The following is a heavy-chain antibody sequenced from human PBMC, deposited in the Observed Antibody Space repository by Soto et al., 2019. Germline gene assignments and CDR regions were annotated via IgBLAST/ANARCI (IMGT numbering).Heavy chain of an antibody. CDR3: ARDRDRYDFWSGYYTGFDY. J-gene: IGHJ4*02. CDR1: GLTFSSYS. D-gene: IGHD3-3*01. Sequence: GGSLRLSCAASGLTFSSYSMNWVRQAPGKGLEWVSYISSSSTIYYADSVKGRFTISRDNAKNSLYLQMNSLRAEDTAVYYCARDRDRYDFWSGYYTGFDYWGQGTLVTVS. CDR2: ISSSSTI. V-gene: IGHV3-48*01.